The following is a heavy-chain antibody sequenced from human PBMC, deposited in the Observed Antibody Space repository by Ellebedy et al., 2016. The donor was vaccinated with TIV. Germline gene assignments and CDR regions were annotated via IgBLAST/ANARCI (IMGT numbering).Heavy chain of an antibody. J-gene: IGHJ4*02. CDR2: ISNDGNI. CDR3: VRDRNYFFDF. D-gene: IGHD1-7*01. V-gene: IGHV4-61*01. Sequence: SETLSLTXTVSGGSISSRSYYWGWIRQPPGKALEWIGYISNDGNIFYNPSLKSRVTISLDTSNNQFSLKLSSVTAADSAVYYCVRDRNYFFDFWGQGARVTVSS. CDR1: GGSISSRSYY.